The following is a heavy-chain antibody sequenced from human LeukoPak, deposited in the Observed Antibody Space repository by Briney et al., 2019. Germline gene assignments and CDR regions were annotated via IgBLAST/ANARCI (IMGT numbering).Heavy chain of an antibody. J-gene: IGHJ5*02. CDR2: ISYDGSNK. CDR1: GFTFSSYA. V-gene: IGHV3-30-3*01. CDR3: ARDSYDFWSGSWNWFDP. D-gene: IGHD3-3*01. Sequence: GGSLRLSCAASGFTFSSYAMHWVRQAPGKGLEWVAVISYDGSNKYYADSVKGRFTISRDNSKNTLYLQMNSLRAEDTAVYYCARDSYDFWSGSWNWFDPWGQGTLVTVSS.